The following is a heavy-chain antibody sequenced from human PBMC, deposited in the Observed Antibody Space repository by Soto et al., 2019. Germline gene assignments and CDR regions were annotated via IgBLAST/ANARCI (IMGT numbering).Heavy chain of an antibody. Sequence: QVQLVESGGGVVQPGTSLRLSCAASGFTFSNYAMHWVRQAPGKGLEWVAVISYDGSNKYYGDSGKGRFTISRDNFKKTLYLQMSSLRSEYTAVYYCATLNIVYVGFTVLDIWGQGTVVTVSS. D-gene: IGHD2-15*01. V-gene: IGHV3-30*03. CDR1: GFTFSNYA. J-gene: IGHJ3*02. CDR2: ISYDGSNK. CDR3: ATLNIVYVGFTVLDI.